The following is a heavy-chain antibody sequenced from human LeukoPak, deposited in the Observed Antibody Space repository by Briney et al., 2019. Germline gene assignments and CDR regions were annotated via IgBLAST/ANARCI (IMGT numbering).Heavy chain of an antibody. V-gene: IGHV4-39*01. CDR1: GGSISSSSYY. D-gene: IGHD3-16*02. Sequence: SETLSLTCTVSGGSISSSSYYWVWIRQPPGKGLEWIGSIYYSGSTYYNPSLKSRVTISVDTSKNQFSLKLSSVTAADTAVYYCESPGLGTAYNRFYYYMDVWGKGTTVTVSS. J-gene: IGHJ6*03. CDR3: ESPGLGTAYNRFYYYMDV. CDR2: IYYSGST.